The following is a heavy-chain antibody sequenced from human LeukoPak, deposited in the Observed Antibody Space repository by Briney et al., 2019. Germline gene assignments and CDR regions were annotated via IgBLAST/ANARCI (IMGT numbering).Heavy chain of an antibody. CDR2: INHSGST. CDR3: AGLGRYCSSTSCYGAHYYYYYYMDV. D-gene: IGHD2-2*01. V-gene: IGHV4-34*01. Sequence: PSETLSLTCAVYGGSFSGYYWSWIRQPPGKGLEWIGEINHSGSTNYNPSLKSRVTISVDTSKNQFSLKLSSVTAAVTAVYYCAGLGRYCSSTSCYGAHYYYYYYMDVWGKGTTVTVSS. CDR1: GGSFSGYY. J-gene: IGHJ6*03.